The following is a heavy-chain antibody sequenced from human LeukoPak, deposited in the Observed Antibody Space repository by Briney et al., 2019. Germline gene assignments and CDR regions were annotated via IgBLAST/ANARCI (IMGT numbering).Heavy chain of an antibody. CDR1: GGSFSGYY. CDR2: INHSGST. Sequence: SETLSLTCAVYGGSFSGYYWSWLRQPPGKGLEWIGEINHSGSTNYNPSLKSRDTISVDTSKNQFSLELSSVTAADTAVYYCARGRQQWLISYYFDYWGQGTLVTVSS. CDR3: ARGRQQWLISYYFDY. J-gene: IGHJ4*02. V-gene: IGHV4-34*01. D-gene: IGHD6-19*01.